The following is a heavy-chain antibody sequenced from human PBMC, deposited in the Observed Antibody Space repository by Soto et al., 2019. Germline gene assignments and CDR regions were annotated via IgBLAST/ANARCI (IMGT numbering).Heavy chain of an antibody. V-gene: IGHV3-30-3*01. D-gene: IGHD6-19*01. CDR3: ARTPQGVAGTGVVY. CDR2: ISYDGSNK. J-gene: IGHJ4*02. CDR1: GFTFSSYA. Sequence: QVQLVESGGGVVQPGRSLRLSCAASGFTFSSYAMHWVRQAPGKGLEWVAVISYDGSNKYYADSVKGRFTISRDNSKNTLYLQMNSLRAEDTAVYYGARTPQGVAGTGVVYWGQGTLVTVSS.